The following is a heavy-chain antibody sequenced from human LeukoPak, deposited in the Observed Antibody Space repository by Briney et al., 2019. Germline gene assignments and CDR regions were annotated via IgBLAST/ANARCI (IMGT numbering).Heavy chain of an antibody. CDR3: ARDLGQYYDTSDNWFDP. D-gene: IGHD3-22*01. CDR1: EFSFNNYA. J-gene: IGHJ5*02. CDR2: ISWNSGNI. V-gene: IGHV3-9*01. Sequence: GGSLRLSCAASEFSFNNYAMHWVRQAPGKGLEWVSGISWNSGNIVYADFVKGRFTISRDNAKNTLNLQMNSLRAEDTAVYYCARDLGQYYDTSDNWFDPWGQGTLVTVSS.